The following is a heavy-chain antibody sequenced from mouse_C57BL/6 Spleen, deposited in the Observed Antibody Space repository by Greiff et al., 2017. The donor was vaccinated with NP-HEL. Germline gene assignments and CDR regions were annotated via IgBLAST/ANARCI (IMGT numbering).Heavy chain of an antibody. CDR3: ARRYGAMDY. V-gene: IGHV1-50*01. CDR1: GYTFTSYW. CDR2: IDPSDSYT. Sequence: VQLQQPGAELVKPGASVKLSCKASGYTFTSYWMQWVKQRPGQCLEWIGEIDPSDSYTNYNQKFKGKATLTVDTSSSTAYMQLSSLTSEDSAVYYCARRYGAMDYWGQGTSVTVSS. D-gene: IGHD1-1*02. J-gene: IGHJ4*01.